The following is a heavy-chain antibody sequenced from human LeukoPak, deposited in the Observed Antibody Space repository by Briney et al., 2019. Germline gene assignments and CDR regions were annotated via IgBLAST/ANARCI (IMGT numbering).Heavy chain of an antibody. CDR1: GGSFSGYY. V-gene: IGHV4-34*01. D-gene: IGHD3-22*01. CDR3: ARDGYYYDSSGYNHDAFDI. CDR2: INHSGST. Sequence: PSETLSLTCAVYGGSFSGYYWSWIRQPPGKGLEWIGEINHSGSTNYNPSLKSRVTISVDTSKNQFSLKLSSVTAADTAVYYCARDGYYYDSSGYNHDAFDIWGQGTMVTVSS. J-gene: IGHJ3*02.